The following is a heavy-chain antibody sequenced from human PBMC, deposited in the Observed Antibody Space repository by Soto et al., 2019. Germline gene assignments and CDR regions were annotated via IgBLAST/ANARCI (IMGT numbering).Heavy chain of an antibody. Sequence: GGSLRLSCAASGFTFTSYTMNWVRQAPGKGLEWVSSISSGSDYIYYADSMKGRVTISRDNAKNSLFLDMNSLTGEDTAVYYCARARVYATGPLDFWGQGTLVTVSS. CDR2: ISSGSDYI. D-gene: IGHD6-13*01. V-gene: IGHV3-21*06. CDR3: ARARVYATGPLDF. J-gene: IGHJ4*02. CDR1: GFTFTSYT.